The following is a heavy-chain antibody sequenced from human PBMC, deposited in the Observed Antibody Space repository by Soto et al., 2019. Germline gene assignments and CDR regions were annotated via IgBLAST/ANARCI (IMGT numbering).Heavy chain of an antibody. CDR3: AKDQDIVATTSLDY. CDR2: ISAIGGTT. V-gene: IGHV3-23*01. J-gene: IGHJ4*02. CDR1: GFTFSSYA. D-gene: IGHD5-12*01. Sequence: GGSLRLSCAASGFTFSSYAMSWVRQAPGKGLDWVSGISAIGGTTYYADSVKGRFTISRDNSKNTLYLQMNSLRAEDTAVYYCAKDQDIVATTSLDYWGQGTLVTVSS.